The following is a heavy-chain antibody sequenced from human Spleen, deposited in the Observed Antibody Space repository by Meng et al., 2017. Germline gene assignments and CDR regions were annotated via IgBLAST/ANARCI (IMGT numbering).Heavy chain of an antibody. V-gene: IGHV4-34*01. CDR3: AREGSTPMVHNWHFDL. CDR2: INHSGST. Sequence: QVQLQQWGAGLLRPSETLSLTCAVYGGSFSGKYWSWIRQPPGKGLEWIGEINHSGSTDYKPSLKSRVTISVDTSKNLLSLKLTSVTAADTAVYYCAREGSTPMVHNWHFDLWGRGTLVTVSS. CDR1: GGSFSGKY. D-gene: IGHD5-18*01. J-gene: IGHJ2*01.